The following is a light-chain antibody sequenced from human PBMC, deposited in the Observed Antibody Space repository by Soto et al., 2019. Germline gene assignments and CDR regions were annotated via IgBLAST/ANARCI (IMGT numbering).Light chain of an antibody. CDR3: QQYNNWPPWT. CDR2: GVS. Sequence: EIVMTQSPATLSVSPGERATLSCRANQSVRSNLAWYQQKPGQAPRLLIYGVSTRATGIPARFSGSGSETELTLTISSLQSEDFALYYCQQYNNWPPWTFGQGTNVEVK. CDR1: QSVRSN. V-gene: IGKV3-15*01. J-gene: IGKJ1*01.